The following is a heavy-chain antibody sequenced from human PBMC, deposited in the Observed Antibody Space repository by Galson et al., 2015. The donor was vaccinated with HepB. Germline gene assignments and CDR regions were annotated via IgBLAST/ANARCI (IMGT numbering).Heavy chain of an antibody. CDR1: GGTFSSYA. Sequence: SVKVSCKASGGTFSSYAISWVRQAPGQGLEWMGIINPSGGSTSYAQKFQGRVTMTRDTSTSTVYMELSSLRSEDTAVYYCASWLYYYGSGNVGDYWGQGTLVTVSS. D-gene: IGHD3-10*01. J-gene: IGHJ4*02. CDR2: INPSGGST. V-gene: IGHV1-46*01. CDR3: ASWLYYYGSGNVGDY.